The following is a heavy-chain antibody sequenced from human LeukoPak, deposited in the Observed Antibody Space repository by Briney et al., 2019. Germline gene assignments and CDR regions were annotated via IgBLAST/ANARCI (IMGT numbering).Heavy chain of an antibody. CDR3: AKDRQKYCSSTSCYLDYFDY. CDR2: ISGSGGST. J-gene: IGHJ4*02. CDR1: GFTFSSYA. V-gene: IGHV3-23*01. Sequence: GGSLRLSCAASGFTFSSYAMSWVCQAPGKGLEWVSAISGSGGSTYYADSVKGRFTISRDNSKNTLYLQMNSLRAEDTAVYYCAKDRQKYCSSTSCYLDYFDYWGQGTLVTVSS. D-gene: IGHD2-2*01.